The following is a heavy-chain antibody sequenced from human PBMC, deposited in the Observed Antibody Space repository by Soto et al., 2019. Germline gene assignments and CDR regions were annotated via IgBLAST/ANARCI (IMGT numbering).Heavy chain of an antibody. CDR2: ISSSSSYI. CDR3: ARAQNFRSSRGMDV. CDR1: GFTFSSYS. V-gene: IGHV3-21*01. J-gene: IGHJ6*02. Sequence: PGGSLRLSCAASGFTFSSYSMNWVRQAPGKGLEWVSSISSSSSYIYYADSVKGRFTISRDNAKNSLYLQMNSLRAEDTAVYYCARAQNFRSSRGMDVWGQGTTVTVSS. D-gene: IGHD1-7*01.